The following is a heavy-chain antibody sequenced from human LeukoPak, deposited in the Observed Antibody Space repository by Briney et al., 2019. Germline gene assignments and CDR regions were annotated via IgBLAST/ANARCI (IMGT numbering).Heavy chain of an antibody. V-gene: IGHV3-23*01. CDR2: IGGSGGST. Sequence: GGSLRLSCAASGFTFSSYAMGWVRQAPGKGLEWVSGIGGSGGSTYYADSVKGRFTISRDNSKNTLYLQMNSLRAEDTAVYYCAKRITVTYFNDYWGLGTLVTVSS. J-gene: IGHJ4*02. D-gene: IGHD4-17*01. CDR3: AKRITVTYFNDY. CDR1: GFTFSSYA.